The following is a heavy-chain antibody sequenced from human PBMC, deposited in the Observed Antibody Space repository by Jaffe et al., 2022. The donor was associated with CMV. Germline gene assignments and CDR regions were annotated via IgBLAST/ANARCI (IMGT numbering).Heavy chain of an antibody. D-gene: IGHD3-16*02. V-gene: IGHV3-23*01. CDR1: GFTFSSYA. Sequence: EVQLLESGGGLVQPGGSLRLSCAASGFTFSSYAMSWVRQAPGKGLEWVSAISGSGGSTYYADSVKGRFTISRDNSKNTLYLQMNSLRAEDTAVYYCASHYVWGSYRSEAFDYWGQGTLVTVSS. CDR2: ISGSGGST. CDR3: ASHYVWGSYRSEAFDY. J-gene: IGHJ4*02.